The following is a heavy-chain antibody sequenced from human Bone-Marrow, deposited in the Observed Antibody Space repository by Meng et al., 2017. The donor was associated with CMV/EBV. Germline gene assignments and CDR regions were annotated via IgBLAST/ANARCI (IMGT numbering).Heavy chain of an antibody. J-gene: IGHJ4*02. D-gene: IGHD1-26*01. Sequence: GESLKISCAASGFTFSSYVMSWVRQAPGKGLEWVSTISGSGGDTYYADSVKGRFTISRDNSKNTLYLQMNSLRAEDTAVYYCANLRSAVGATRDDYWGQGTLVTVSS. CDR3: ANLRSAVGATRDDY. CDR2: ISGSGGDT. CDR1: GFTFSSYV. V-gene: IGHV3-23*01.